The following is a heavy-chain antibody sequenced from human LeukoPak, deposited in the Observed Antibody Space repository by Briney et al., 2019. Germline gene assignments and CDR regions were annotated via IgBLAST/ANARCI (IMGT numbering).Heavy chain of an antibody. J-gene: IGHJ6*02. CDR3: AIAAAGTDYYYGMDV. Sequence: GGSLKISCKGSGYSFTSYWIGWVRQMPGKGLEWMGIIYPGDSDTRYSPSFQGQVTISADKSISTAYLQWSSLKASDTAMYYCAIAAAGTDYYYGMDVWGQGTTVTVSS. V-gene: IGHV5-51*01. CDR1: GYSFTSYW. CDR2: IYPGDSDT. D-gene: IGHD6-13*01.